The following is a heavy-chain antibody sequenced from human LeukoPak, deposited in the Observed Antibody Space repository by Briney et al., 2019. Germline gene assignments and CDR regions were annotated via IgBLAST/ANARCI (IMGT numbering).Heavy chain of an antibody. CDR3: AREASGYESPLN. CDR1: GGSISSYY. D-gene: IGHD5-12*01. V-gene: IGHV4-59*01. Sequence: PSETLSLTCTVSGGSISSYYWSWLRQPPGKGLEWIGYIYYSGSTNYNPSLKSRVTISVDTSKNQFSLKLSSVTAADTAVYYCAREASGYESPLNWGQGTLVTVSS. CDR2: IYYSGST. J-gene: IGHJ4*02.